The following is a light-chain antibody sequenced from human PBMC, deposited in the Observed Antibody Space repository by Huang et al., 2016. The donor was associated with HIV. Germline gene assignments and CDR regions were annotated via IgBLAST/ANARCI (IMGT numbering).Light chain of an antibody. V-gene: IGKV3D-15*01. CDR3: QHYNNWPPWT. CDR2: GAS. CDR1: QGVSNN. J-gene: IGKJ1*01. Sequence: EIVMTQSPATLSVYPGERATLSCRASQGVSNNIAWYQQKPGQTPRLLIHGASTRATGIAAKFSCRGSGTDFTLTITSLQPEDSAVYYCQHYNNWPPWTFGPGTQVEI.